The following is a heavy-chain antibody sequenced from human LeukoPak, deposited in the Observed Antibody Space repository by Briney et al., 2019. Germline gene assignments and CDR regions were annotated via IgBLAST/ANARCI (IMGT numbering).Heavy chain of an antibody. D-gene: IGHD1-26*01. J-gene: IGHJ4*02. CDR2: ISGGGASGGRT. V-gene: IGHV3-23*01. Sequence: GGFLRLSCAASGFTFSSYAMSWVRQAPGKGLEWVSAISGGGASGGRTYYADAVKGRFTISRDNSKNTLYLQMNSLRAEDTAVYYCAKGLQWELPCDYWGQGTLVTVSS. CDR1: GFTFSSYA. CDR3: AKGLQWELPCDY.